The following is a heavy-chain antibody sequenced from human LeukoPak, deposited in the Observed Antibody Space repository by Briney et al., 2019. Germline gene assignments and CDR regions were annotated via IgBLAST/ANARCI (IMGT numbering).Heavy chain of an antibody. Sequence: KPSETLSLSCTVSGDSIRSYYRSWIRQPPGKGLEWIGNIHYSGSTKYNSSLKSRVTISVDTSKNQFSLRVTSLTAADTAVYYCARLGALHDAFDVWGQGTLVTVSS. CDR1: GDSIRSYY. J-gene: IGHJ3*01. CDR3: ARLGALHDAFDV. D-gene: IGHD3-16*01. CDR2: IHYSGST. V-gene: IGHV4-59*12.